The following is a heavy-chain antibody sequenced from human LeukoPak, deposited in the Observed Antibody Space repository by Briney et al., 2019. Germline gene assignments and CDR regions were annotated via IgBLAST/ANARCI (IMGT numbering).Heavy chain of an antibody. CDR3: ARCTGDGGSGVRWFGGNPDY. V-gene: IGHV1-18*01. CDR2: ISAYNGNT. D-gene: IGHD3-10*01. Sequence: ASVKVSCKASGYTFTSYGISWVRQAPGQGLEWMGWISAYNGNTNYAQELQGRVTMTTDTSTSTAYMELRSLRSDDTAVYYCARCTGDGGSGVRWFGGNPDYWGQGTLVTVSS. J-gene: IGHJ4*02. CDR1: GYTFTSYG.